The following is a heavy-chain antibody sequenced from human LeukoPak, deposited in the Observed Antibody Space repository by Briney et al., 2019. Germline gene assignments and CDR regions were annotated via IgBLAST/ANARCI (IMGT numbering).Heavy chain of an antibody. Sequence: GSLRLSCAASGFTFSNVWMSWVRQVPGKGLEWVGRIRRKTDGETTDHAAPVKGRFTISRDDSKNTLYLQMNSLRAEDTAVYYCAKVDSSGNWFDPWGQGTLVTVSS. CDR2: IRRKTDGETT. J-gene: IGHJ5*02. CDR1: GFTFSNVW. V-gene: IGHV3-15*01. D-gene: IGHD6-19*01. CDR3: AKVDSSGNWFDP.